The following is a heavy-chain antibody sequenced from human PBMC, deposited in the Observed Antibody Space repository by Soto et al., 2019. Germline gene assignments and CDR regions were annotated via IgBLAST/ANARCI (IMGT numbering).Heavy chain of an antibody. CDR2: IWYDGSNK. D-gene: IGHD1-26*01. V-gene: IGHV3-33*01. CDR3: ARAVGPFDY. CDR1: GFVFSTYG. Sequence: QVQLVESGGGVVQPGRSLRLSCAASGFVFSTYGMHWVRQAPGKGLEWVAVIWYDGSNKYYPDSVRGRFTISRDNSKNTLFLQLNSLRAEDTAVYYCARAVGPFDYWGQGTLVTVSS. J-gene: IGHJ4*02.